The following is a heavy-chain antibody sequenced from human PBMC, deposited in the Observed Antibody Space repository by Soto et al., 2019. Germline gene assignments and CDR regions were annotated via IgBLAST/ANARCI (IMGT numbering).Heavy chain of an antibody. V-gene: IGHV3-53*01. Sequence: GGSLRLSCVASGFIVSSNQMSWVRQAPGKGLEWVSVSYSGHTTYYADSVEGRFTISRDDSKNTLYLQMNSLRVEDTAVYYCVRGPSDHKLRLVEWPYGDYWGQGALVTVSS. D-gene: IGHD3-3*01. CDR1: GFIVSSNQ. J-gene: IGHJ4*02. CDR3: VRGPSDHKLRLVEWPYGDY. CDR2: SYSGHTT.